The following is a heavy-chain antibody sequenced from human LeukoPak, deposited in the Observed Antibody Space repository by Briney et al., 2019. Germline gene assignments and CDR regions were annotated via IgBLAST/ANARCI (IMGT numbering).Heavy chain of an antibody. J-gene: IGHJ4*02. V-gene: IGHV1-8*02. Sequence: ASVKVSCKASGYTFTSYGISWVRQATGQGLEWMGWMNPNSGNTGYAQKFQGRVTMTRNTSISTAYMELSSLRSEDTAVYYCARVARIVVVTAPLGYWGQGTLVTVSS. D-gene: IGHD2-21*02. CDR2: MNPNSGNT. CDR1: GYTFTSYG. CDR3: ARVARIVVVTAPLGY.